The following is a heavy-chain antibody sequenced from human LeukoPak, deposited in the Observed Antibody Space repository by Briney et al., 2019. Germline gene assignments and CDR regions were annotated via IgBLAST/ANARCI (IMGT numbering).Heavy chain of an antibody. Sequence: SETLSLTCTVSGGSISTSNYYWGWIRQPPGEGLEWIGSIYYSGSTYYNPSLKSRVTISVDTSKKQFSLIMNSLIAADTAVYYCARQVGNIWYSDYWGQGTLVTVSS. D-gene: IGHD6-13*01. CDR3: ARQVGNIWYSDY. CDR1: GGSISTSNYY. V-gene: IGHV4-39*01. J-gene: IGHJ4*02. CDR2: IYYSGST.